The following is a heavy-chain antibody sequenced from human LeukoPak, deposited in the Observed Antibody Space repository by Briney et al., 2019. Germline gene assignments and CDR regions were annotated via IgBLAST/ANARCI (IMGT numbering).Heavy chain of an antibody. Sequence: GGSLRLSCAASGFTFSNYWMHWVRQAPGKGLVWVSRINSDGINTSYADSVKGRFTISRDNAKNSLYLQMNSLRAEDTAVYYCARASGSYYYYYYYYYMDVWGKGTTVTISS. CDR1: GFTFSNYW. V-gene: IGHV3-74*01. D-gene: IGHD1-26*01. CDR3: ARASGSYYYYYYYYYMDV. J-gene: IGHJ6*03. CDR2: INSDGINT.